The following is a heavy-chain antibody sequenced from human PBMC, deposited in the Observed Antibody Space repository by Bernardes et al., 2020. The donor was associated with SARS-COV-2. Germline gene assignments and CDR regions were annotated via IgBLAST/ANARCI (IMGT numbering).Heavy chain of an antibody. CDR2: ISASGTTM. J-gene: IGHJ4*02. D-gene: IGHD3-10*01. V-gene: IGHV3-11*01. CDR3: ARAMAGKNYYGPFDY. Sequence: GGSLRLSCAASGITFSDYYMSWIRQAPGKGLEWVSYISASGTTMYYADSVKGRFTISRDNAKNSLFLQMNSLRAEDTAVYYCARAMAGKNYYGPFDYWGQGILVTVSS. CDR1: GITFSDYY.